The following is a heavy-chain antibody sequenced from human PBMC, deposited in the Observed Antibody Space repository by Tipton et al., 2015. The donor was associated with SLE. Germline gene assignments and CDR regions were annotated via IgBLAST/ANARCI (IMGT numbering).Heavy chain of an antibody. CDR2: ISSSTSYI. CDR3: ARGMGAGTPPFDD. V-gene: IGHV3-21*01. Sequence: TLSLTCTVSGGSISSNSYYWGWIRQPPGKGLEWVSSISSSTSYIYYGDSVKGRFTISRDNAKNSLYLQMNSLRPEDTAVYHCARGMGAGTPPFDDWGQGTLVTVSS. D-gene: IGHD1/OR15-1a*01. CDR1: GGSISSNS. J-gene: IGHJ4*02.